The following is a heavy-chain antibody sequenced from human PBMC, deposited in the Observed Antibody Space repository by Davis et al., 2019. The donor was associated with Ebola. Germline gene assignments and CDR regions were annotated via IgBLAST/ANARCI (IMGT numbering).Heavy chain of an antibody. J-gene: IGHJ4*02. D-gene: IGHD4-23*01. CDR2: IWFDASNK. CDR3: ARITTSYYGGNRVAFGLDY. Sequence: GESLKISCAASGFTFPSYAMHWVRQAPGKGLEWLAVIWFDASNKYYADSVKGRFTISRDNSKNTLYLQMNSLRAEDTAVYYCARITTSYYGGNRVAFGLDYWGQGTLVTVSS. CDR1: GFTFPSYA. V-gene: IGHV3-33*01.